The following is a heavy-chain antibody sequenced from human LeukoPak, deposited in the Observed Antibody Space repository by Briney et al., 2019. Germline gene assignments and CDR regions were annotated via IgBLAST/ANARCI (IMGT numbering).Heavy chain of an antibody. D-gene: IGHD3-10*01. CDR3: ARGREFMDV. CDR2: ISYDGSNK. V-gene: IGHV3-30-3*01. J-gene: IGHJ6*02. CDR1: GFTFDDYA. Sequence: PGGSLSLSCAASGFTFDDYAMHWVRHTPGKGLEWVAVISYDGSNKYYADSVKGRFTISRDNSKTTLYLQMDGVRAEDSAVYYCARGREFMDVWGQGTTVTVSS.